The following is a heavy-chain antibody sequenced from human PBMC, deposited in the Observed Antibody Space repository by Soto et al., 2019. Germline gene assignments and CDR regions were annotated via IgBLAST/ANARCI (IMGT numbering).Heavy chain of an antibody. J-gene: IGHJ4*02. CDR3: ARQGPNVKFDF. D-gene: IGHD1-1*01. Sequence: GESLKISCKVSGYSFTSYWIGWVRQKPGKGLEWMGIIQPSDSDTRNSPSFQGQVTMSVDKSINTAYLQWSSLEASDTAMYFCARQGPNVKFDFWGQGTLVTVSS. CDR1: GYSFTSYW. V-gene: IGHV5-51*01. CDR2: IQPSDSDT.